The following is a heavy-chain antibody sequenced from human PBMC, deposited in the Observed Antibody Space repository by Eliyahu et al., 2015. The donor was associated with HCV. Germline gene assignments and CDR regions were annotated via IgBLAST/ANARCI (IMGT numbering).Heavy chain of an antibody. J-gene: IGHJ3*02. D-gene: IGHD3-22*01. Sequence: QVQLVESGGGVVQPGRSLRLSCAASGFXFSXXGMHWVRHAPGKGLEWVAVIWYDGSNKYYADSVKGRFTISRDNSKNTLYLQMNSLRAEDTAVYYCAREPRYDSSGHDAFDIWGQGTMVTVSS. CDR2: IWYDGSNK. V-gene: IGHV3-33*01. CDR3: AREPRYDSSGHDAFDI. CDR1: GFXFSXXG.